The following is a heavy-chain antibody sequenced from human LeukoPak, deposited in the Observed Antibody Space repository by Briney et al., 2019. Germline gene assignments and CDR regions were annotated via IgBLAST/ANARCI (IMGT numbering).Heavy chain of an antibody. J-gene: IGHJ3*02. CDR3: ARDVEALLWFGDLDIPPLYDAFDI. V-gene: IGHV3-21*01. Sequence: PGGSLRLSCAASGFTFSNYNMNWVRQAPGKGLEWVSSISRSSIYKYYADSMKGRFTISRDNAKNSLYLQMNSLRAEDTAVYYCARDVEALLWFGDLDIPPLYDAFDIWGQGTMVTVSS. D-gene: IGHD3-10*01. CDR2: ISRSSIYK. CDR1: GFTFSNYN.